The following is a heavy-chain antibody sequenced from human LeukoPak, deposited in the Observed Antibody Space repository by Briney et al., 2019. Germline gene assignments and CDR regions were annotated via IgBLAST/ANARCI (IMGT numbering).Heavy chain of an antibody. Sequence: SETLSLTCAVSGYSISSGYYWGWIRQPPGKGLEWIGSIYHSGSTYYNPSLKGRVTISVDTSKNQFSLKLSSVTAADTAVYYCARGSLGVVVPAARMNWFDPWGQGTLVTVSS. CDR1: GYSISSGYY. D-gene: IGHD2-2*01. V-gene: IGHV4-38-2*01. CDR3: ARGSLGVVVPAARMNWFDP. J-gene: IGHJ5*02. CDR2: IYHSGST.